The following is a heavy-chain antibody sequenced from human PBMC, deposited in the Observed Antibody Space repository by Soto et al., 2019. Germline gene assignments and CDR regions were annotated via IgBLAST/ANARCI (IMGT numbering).Heavy chain of an antibody. J-gene: IGHJ4*02. Sequence: HPGGSLRLSCAASGFTVSNNYMSWVRQGPGKGLEWVSTIYRGDSTYYAGSEKGRFTISRDNSKNTVHLQMNSLRAEDTAVYYFARASYYYDSSGYYYRYYFDYWGQGTLVTVSS. CDR3: ARASYYYDSSGYYYRYYFDY. D-gene: IGHD3-22*01. V-gene: IGHV3-66*01. CDR1: GFTVSNNY. CDR2: IYRGDST.